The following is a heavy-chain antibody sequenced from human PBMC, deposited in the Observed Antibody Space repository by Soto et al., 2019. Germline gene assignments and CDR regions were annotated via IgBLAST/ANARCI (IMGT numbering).Heavy chain of an antibody. J-gene: IGHJ5*02. V-gene: IGHV3-21*06. CDR2: IRSSSSYI. D-gene: IGHD3-10*01. CDR1: GFSFSSYS. Sequence: GSLRLSCAASGFSFSSYSMNWVRQAPGKGLEWVSSIRSSSSYIYYADSVKGRFTISRDNAKNSLYLQMNSLRAEDTAVYYCARDYGSGFDPWGQGTLVTVPQ. CDR3: ARDYGSGFDP.